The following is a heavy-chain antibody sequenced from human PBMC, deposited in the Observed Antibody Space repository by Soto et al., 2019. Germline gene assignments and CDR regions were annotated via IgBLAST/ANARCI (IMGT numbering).Heavy chain of an antibody. Sequence: ASVKVSCKASGGTFSSYAISWVRQAPGQGLEWMGGIIPIFGTANYAQKFQGRVTITADESTSTAYMELSSLRSEDTAVYYCAREDYYGSGSYYNAPGYYGMDVWGQGTTVTVSS. D-gene: IGHD3-10*01. CDR3: AREDYYGSGSYYNAPGYYGMDV. V-gene: IGHV1-69*13. CDR1: GGTFSSYA. CDR2: IIPIFGTA. J-gene: IGHJ6*02.